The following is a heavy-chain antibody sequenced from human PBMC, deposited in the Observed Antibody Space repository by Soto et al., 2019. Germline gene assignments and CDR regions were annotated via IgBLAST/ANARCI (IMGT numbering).Heavy chain of an antibody. Sequence: SETLSLTCTVYGGSINTFYWSWVRQPAGKGLEWIGRIFSSGSTSFNPSLESRVAMSVDTSKNHFSLNLSSVTAADMAVYYCAREGSYSAYNFAHGIQLWSFDFWGQGALVTVSS. V-gene: IGHV4-4*07. CDR1: GGSINTFY. CDR3: AREGSYSAYNFAHGIQLWSFDF. D-gene: IGHD5-12*01. CDR2: IFSSGST. J-gene: IGHJ4*02.